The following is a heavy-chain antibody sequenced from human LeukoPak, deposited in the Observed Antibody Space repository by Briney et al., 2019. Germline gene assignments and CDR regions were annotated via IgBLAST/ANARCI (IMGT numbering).Heavy chain of an antibody. CDR1: GYTFTSYG. CDR3: ERESYCSSTSCLSYYYYGMDA. D-gene: IGHD2-2*01. J-gene: IGHJ6*02. CDR2: ISAYNGNT. Sequence: EASVKVSCKASGYTFTSYGISWVRQAPGQGLEWMGWISAYNGNTNYAQKLQGRVTMTTDTSTSTAYMELRSMRSDDTAVYYCERESYCSSTSCLSYYYYGMDAWGQGTTVTVSS. V-gene: IGHV1-18*01.